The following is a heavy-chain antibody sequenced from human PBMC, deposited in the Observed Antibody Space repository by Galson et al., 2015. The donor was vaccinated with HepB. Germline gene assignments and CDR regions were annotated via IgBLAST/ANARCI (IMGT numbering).Heavy chain of an antibody. CDR2: ISCGTTYT. CDR1: GFIFSDYY. V-gene: IGHV3-11*06. D-gene: IGHD4-17*01. Sequence: SLRLSCAASGFIFSDYYMSWIRQAPGKGLEWLSYISCGTTYTNHADSVKGRFTISRDNAKNSLYLQINSLRAEDTAVYYCARVADSDYGDHTHFDYWGQGSLVTVSS. J-gene: IGHJ4*02. CDR3: ARVADSDYGDHTHFDY.